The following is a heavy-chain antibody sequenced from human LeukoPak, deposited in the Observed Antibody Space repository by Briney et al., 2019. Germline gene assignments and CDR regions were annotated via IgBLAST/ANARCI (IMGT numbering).Heavy chain of an antibody. Sequence: GGSLRLSCAASGFTFSSYGMSWVRQAPGKGLEWVSAISGSGSSTYYADSVKGRFTISRDNSKNTLYLQMNSLRAEDTAVYYCAKDLQSYSSGWYSDYWGQGTLVTVSS. CDR3: AKDLQSYSSGWYSDY. CDR1: GFTFSSYG. J-gene: IGHJ4*02. V-gene: IGHV3-23*01. D-gene: IGHD6-19*01. CDR2: ISGSGSST.